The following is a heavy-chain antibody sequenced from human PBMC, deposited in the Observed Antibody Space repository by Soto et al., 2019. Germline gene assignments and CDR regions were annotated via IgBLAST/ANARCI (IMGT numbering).Heavy chain of an antibody. V-gene: IGHV4-39*01. CDR3: ARHHGYDS. D-gene: IGHD5-12*01. Sequence: SETLSLTCTVSVGSINSGTNYWAWVRQPPGKGLEWIGCLYYSGTVYYNPSLRSRATISVDTSNSQFSLRLTSVTAADTAVYYCARHHGYDSWGQGALVTVSS. CDR1: VGSINSGTNY. CDR2: LYYSGTV. J-gene: IGHJ4*02.